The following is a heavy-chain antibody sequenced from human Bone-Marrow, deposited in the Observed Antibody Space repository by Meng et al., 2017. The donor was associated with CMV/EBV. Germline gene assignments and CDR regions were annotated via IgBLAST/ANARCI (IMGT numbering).Heavy chain of an antibody. V-gene: IGHV4-61*01. CDR2: IYYNGGT. Sequence: SVSSGIYYWGWIRQPPGKGLEWIGYIYYNGGTNYNPSLKTRVSILVDTSTNQFSLKLTSVTAADTAVYYCARWRRAWGGDIYDWFDPWGQGTLVTVSS. CDR3: ARWRRAWGGDIYDWFDP. CDR1: SVSSGIYY. J-gene: IGHJ5*02. D-gene: IGHD5-18*01.